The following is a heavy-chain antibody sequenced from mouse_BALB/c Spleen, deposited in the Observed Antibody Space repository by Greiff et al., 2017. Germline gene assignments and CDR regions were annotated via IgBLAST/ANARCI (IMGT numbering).Heavy chain of an antibody. Sequence: EVMLVESGGGLVKPGGSLKLSCAASGFTFSDYYMYWVRQTPEKRLEWVATISDGGSYTYYPDSVKGRFTISRDNAKNNLYLQMSSLKSEDTAMYYCARGGAYYRYDGAWFAYWGQGTLVTVSA. V-gene: IGHV5-4*02. CDR3: ARGGAYYRYDGAWFAY. J-gene: IGHJ3*01. D-gene: IGHD2-14*01. CDR1: GFTFSDYY. CDR2: ISDGGSYT.